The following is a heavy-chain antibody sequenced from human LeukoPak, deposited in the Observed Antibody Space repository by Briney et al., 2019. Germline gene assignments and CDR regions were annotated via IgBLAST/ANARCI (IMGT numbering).Heavy chain of an antibody. J-gene: IGHJ4*02. CDR3: ASYDSISPRKDY. D-gene: IGHD3-10*01. CDR1: GYTFTSYY. CDR2: INPSGGST. V-gene: IGHV1-46*01. Sequence: ASVKVSCKASGYTFTSYYMHWVRQAPGQGLEWMGIINPSGGSTSYAQKFQGRVTITADKSTSTAYMELSSLRSADTAVYYCASYDSISPRKDYWGQGTLVTVSS.